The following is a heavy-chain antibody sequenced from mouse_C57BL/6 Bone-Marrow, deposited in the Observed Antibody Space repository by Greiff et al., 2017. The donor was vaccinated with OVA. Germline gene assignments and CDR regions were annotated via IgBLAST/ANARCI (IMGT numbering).Heavy chain of an antibody. CDR1: GFTFSSYG. D-gene: IGHD3-3*01. CDR3: AKGRAVDY. V-gene: IGHV5-6*02. CDR2: ISSGGSYT. J-gene: IGHJ2*01. Sequence: DVKLEESGGDLVKPGGSLKLSCAASGFTFSSYGMSWVRQTPDKRLEWVATISSGGSYTYYPDSVKGRFTISRDNAKNTLYLQMSSLKSEDTAMYYCAKGRAVDYWGQGTTLTVSS.